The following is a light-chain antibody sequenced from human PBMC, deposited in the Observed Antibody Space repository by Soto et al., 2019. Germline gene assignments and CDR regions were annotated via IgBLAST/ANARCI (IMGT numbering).Light chain of an antibody. Sequence: QLVLTQPPSVSEAPGQRVTISCTGSSSNIGAGYDVHWYQQLPGTAPKLLIYGNSNRPSGVPDRFSGSKSGTSASLAITGLLAEDEADYYCQSYDRSLSGSVFGGGTKLTVL. J-gene: IGLJ3*02. CDR2: GNS. V-gene: IGLV1-40*01. CDR3: QSYDRSLSGSV. CDR1: SSNIGAGYD.